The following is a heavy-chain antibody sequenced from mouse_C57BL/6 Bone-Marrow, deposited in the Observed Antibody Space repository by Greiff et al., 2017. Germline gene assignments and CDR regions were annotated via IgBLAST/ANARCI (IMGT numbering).Heavy chain of an antibody. CDR2: INPYNGDT. CDR1: GYSFTGYF. CDR3: AKSDGNYPYFDK. D-gene: IGHD2-1*01. Sequence: VQLKESGPELVKPGDSVKISCKASGYSFTGYFMNWVMQSHGKSLEWIGRINPYNGDTFYNQKFKGKATLTVDKSSSTAHMELRSLTSEDSAVYYCAKSDGNYPYFDKWGQGTTLTAAS. V-gene: IGHV1-20*01. J-gene: IGHJ2*01.